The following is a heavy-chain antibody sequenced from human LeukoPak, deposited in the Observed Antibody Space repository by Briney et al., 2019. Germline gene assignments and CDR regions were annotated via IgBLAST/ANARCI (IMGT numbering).Heavy chain of an antibody. Sequence: PGGSLRLSCAASGFTFSDYYMSWIRQAPGKGLEWLSYMSSSGSIIWYADSVKGRFTISRDNAKNSLYLQMNSLRAEDTAVYYCANGYSYVRTYWGQGTLVTVSS. CDR2: MSSSGSII. CDR3: ANGYSYVRTY. J-gene: IGHJ4*02. V-gene: IGHV3-11*01. CDR1: GFTFSDYY. D-gene: IGHD5-18*01.